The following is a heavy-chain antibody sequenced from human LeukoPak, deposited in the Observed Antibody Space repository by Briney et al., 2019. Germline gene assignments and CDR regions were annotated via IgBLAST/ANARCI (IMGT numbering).Heavy chain of an antibody. CDR3: ARVIAVPGTPYDYYYMDV. V-gene: IGHV3-7*01. Sequence: GGSLRLSCPVPGFTFSSYWMSWVRQAPAKGLEWVANIKKDGSEKYYVDSVKGRFTISRDNAKNSLYLRMSSLRVEDTAVYSCARVIAVPGTPYDYYYMDVWGKGATVSVSS. D-gene: IGHD6-19*01. CDR2: IKKDGSEK. J-gene: IGHJ6*03. CDR1: GFTFSSYW.